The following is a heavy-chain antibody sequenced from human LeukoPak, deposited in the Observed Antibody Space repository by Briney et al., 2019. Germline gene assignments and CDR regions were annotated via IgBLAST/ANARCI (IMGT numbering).Heavy chain of an antibody. Sequence: SETLSLTCTVSGGSISSYYWSWVRQPPGKGLEWVGYIYYSATTNYNPSLKSRVTISVDTSKNQFSLKLSSVTAADTAVYYCARVQDGYNYYWGQGTLVTVSS. CDR2: IYYSATT. D-gene: IGHD5-24*01. V-gene: IGHV4-59*01. CDR3: ARVQDGYNYY. CDR1: GGSISSYY. J-gene: IGHJ4*02.